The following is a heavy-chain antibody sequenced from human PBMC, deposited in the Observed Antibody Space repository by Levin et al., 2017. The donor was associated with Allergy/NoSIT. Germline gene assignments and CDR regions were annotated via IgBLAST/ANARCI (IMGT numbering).Heavy chain of an antibody. CDR2: ISWNSGNI. Sequence: GGSLRLSCAASGFTFDDYAMHWVRQAPGKGLEWVSGISWNSGNIGYADSVKGRFTISRDNAKNSLYLQMHSLRAEDTALYYFAKDAGVVTMYEYFDYWAREPWSPSPQ. D-gene: IGHD2-21*02. CDR3: AKDAGVVTMYEYFDY. CDR1: GFTFDDYA. J-gene: IGHJ4*02. V-gene: IGHV3-9*01.